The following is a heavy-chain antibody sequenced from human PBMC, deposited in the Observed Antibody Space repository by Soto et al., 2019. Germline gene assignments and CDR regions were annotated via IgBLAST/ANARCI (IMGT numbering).Heavy chain of an antibody. J-gene: IGHJ4*02. CDR1: GFIADDYA. Sequence: EVQLVESGGGLVQPGRSLRLSCVASGFIADDYAMHWVRQAPGKGLEWVSGISLNSATINYADSVKGRFTISRDNAKNSLFLQMNSLRPEDTAFYYCVKDMKWGGMTTIHYFDSWGQGTLVTVSS. CDR2: ISLNSATI. D-gene: IGHD4-17*01. CDR3: VKDMKWGGMTTIHYFDS. V-gene: IGHV3-9*02.